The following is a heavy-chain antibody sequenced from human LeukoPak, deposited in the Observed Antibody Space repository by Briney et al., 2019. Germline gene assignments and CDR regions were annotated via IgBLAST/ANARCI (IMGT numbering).Heavy chain of an antibody. CDR2: ISGNGAST. CDR3: AKKSPYGGADY. J-gene: IGHJ4*02. Sequence: PGESLRLSCAASGFTFSGSAMSWVRQAPGKGLEWVSAISGNGASTYYADSVKGRFTISRDNSKNTLYLQINNLRAEDTAVYYCAKKSPYGGADYWGQGTLVTVSS. V-gene: IGHV3-23*01. D-gene: IGHD4/OR15-4a*01. CDR1: GFTFSGSA.